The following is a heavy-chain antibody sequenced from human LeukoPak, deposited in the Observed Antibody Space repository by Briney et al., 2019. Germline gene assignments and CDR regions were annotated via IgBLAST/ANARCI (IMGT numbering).Heavy chain of an antibody. CDR2: IKQDGSEK. D-gene: IGHD2-15*01. CDR3: ARDYCSGGSCYPYYYYGMDV. CDR1: GFTFSSYW. J-gene: IGHJ6*04. Sequence: GESLRLSCAASGFTFSSYWMSWVRQAPGKGLEWVANIKQDGSEKYYVDSVKGRFTISRDNAKNSLYLQMNSLRAEDTAVYYCARDYCSGGSCYPYYYYGMDVWAKGPRSPSPQ. V-gene: IGHV3-7*03.